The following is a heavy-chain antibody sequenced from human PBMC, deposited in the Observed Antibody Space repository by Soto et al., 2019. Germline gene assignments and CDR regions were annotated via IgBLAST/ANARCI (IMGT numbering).Heavy chain of an antibody. D-gene: IGHD3-3*01. CDR3: ARAQPPYYDFWSGYHKYFQH. J-gene: IGHJ1*01. CDR1: GGSFSGYY. CDR2: MNHSGST. Sequence: SETLSLTCAVYGGSFSGYYWSWIRQPPGKGLEWIGEMNHSGSTNYNPSLKSRGTISVDTSKNQFSLKLSSVTAADTAVYYCARAQPPYYDFWSGYHKYFQHWGQGTMVTVSS. V-gene: IGHV4-34*01.